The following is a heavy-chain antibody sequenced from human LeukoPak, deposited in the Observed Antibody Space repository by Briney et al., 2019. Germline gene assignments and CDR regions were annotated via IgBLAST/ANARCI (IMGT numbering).Heavy chain of an antibody. CDR1: GFTVSSNY. CDR3: AREPHQPGNH. J-gene: IGHJ5*02. CDR2: IYSGGTT. Sequence: GGSLRLSCAASGFTVSSNYMSWVRQAPGKGLEWVSVIYSGGTTYYADSVKGRFTISRDNSKNTLYLQMNTLRAEDTAVYYCAREPHQPGNHWGQGTLVTGSS. V-gene: IGHV3-66*02. D-gene: IGHD2-2*01.